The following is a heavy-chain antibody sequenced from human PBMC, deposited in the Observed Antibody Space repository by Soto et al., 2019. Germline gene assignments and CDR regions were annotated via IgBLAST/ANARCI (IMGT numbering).Heavy chain of an antibody. V-gene: IGHV1-18*01. Sequence: ASVKVSCKASGYTFTSYGISWVRQAPGQGLEWMGWISAYNGNTNYAQKLQGRVTMTTDTSTSTAYMELRSLRSDDTAVYYCARDRDSSGYYGFDYWGQGTLVTVSS. D-gene: IGHD3-22*01. J-gene: IGHJ4*02. CDR3: ARDRDSSGYYGFDY. CDR1: GYTFTSYG. CDR2: ISAYNGNT.